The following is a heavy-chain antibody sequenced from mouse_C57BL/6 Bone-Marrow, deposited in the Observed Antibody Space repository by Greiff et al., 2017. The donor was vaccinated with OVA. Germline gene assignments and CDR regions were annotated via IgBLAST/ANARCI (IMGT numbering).Heavy chain of an antibody. CDR3: ARIGGYYDYDGFAY. Sequence: QVQLQQSGAELARPGASVKLSCKASGYTFTSYGISWVKQRTGQGLEWIGEIYPRSGNTYYNEKFKGKATLTADKSSSTAYMELRSLTSEDSAVYFCARIGGYYDYDGFAYWGQGTLVTVSA. J-gene: IGHJ3*01. V-gene: IGHV1-81*01. CDR1: GYTFTSYG. D-gene: IGHD2-4*01. CDR2: IYPRSGNT.